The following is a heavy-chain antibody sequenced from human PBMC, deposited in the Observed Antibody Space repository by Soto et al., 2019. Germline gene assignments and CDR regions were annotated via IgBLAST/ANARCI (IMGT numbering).Heavy chain of an antibody. CDR1: GFTFSNAW. CDR2: IKRKTDGGTT. J-gene: IGHJ4*02. D-gene: IGHD3-10*01. V-gene: IGHV3-15*01. Sequence: EVQLVESGGGLVKPGGSLRLSCAASGFTFSNAWMSWVRQAPGKGLEWVGRIKRKTDGGTTDYAAPVKGRFTISRDDSKNTLFLQMNSLKTEDTAMYYCTTKYYYGGQGTLVTVSS. CDR3: TTKYYY.